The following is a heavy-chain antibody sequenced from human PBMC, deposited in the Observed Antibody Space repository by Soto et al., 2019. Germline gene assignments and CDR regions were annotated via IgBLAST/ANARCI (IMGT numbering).Heavy chain of an antibody. CDR2: IYSGGST. J-gene: IGHJ4*02. D-gene: IGHD3-10*01. V-gene: IGHV3-66*01. CDR3: ARASYYYGSGSSYFDY. Sequence: EVQLVESGGGLVQPGGSLRLSCAASGFTVSSNYMSWVRLAPGKGLEWVSVIYSGGSTYYADSVKGRFTISRDNSKNTLYLQMNSLRAEDTAVYYCARASYYYGSGSSYFDYWGQGTLVTVSS. CDR1: GFTVSSNY.